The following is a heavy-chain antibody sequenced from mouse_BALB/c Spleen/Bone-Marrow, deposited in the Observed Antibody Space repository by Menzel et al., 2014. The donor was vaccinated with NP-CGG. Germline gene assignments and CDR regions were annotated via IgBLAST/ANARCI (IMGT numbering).Heavy chain of an antibody. CDR3: ARPLYGSSFAWFAY. J-gene: IGHJ3*01. CDR2: IIGGTGGT. CDR1: GFTFSNSY. D-gene: IGHD1-1*01. V-gene: IGHV1-54*02. Sequence: VQLQQSGGEVMKPGTSVKLSCKTSGFTFSNSYISWLKLKPGQSLEWIAWIIGGTGGTTYNQKFTGKAQLTVDTSSNTAYIQLSSLTTGDSAIYYCARPLYGSSFAWFAYWGQGTLVTVSA.